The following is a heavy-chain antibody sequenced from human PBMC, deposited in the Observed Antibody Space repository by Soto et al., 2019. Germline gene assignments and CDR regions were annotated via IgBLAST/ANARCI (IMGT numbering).Heavy chain of an antibody. CDR2: IIPIFGTA. V-gene: IGHV1-69*12. CDR1: GGTFSSYA. J-gene: IGHJ4*02. Sequence: QVQLVQSGAEVKKPGSSVKVSCKASGGTFSSYAISWVRQAPGQGLEWMGGIIPIFGTANYVQKFQGTVSIMADVSASTVYVGLSVLRCEDTALYYCAWVDLSHFWSVIVTGLWDYWGQGTLVTVSS. CDR3: AWVDLSHFWSVIVTGLWDY. D-gene: IGHD3-3*02.